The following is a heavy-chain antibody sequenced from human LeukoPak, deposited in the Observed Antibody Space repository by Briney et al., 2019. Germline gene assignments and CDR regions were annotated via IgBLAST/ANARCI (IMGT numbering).Heavy chain of an antibody. CDR2: ISSNGGST. J-gene: IGHJ6*02. Sequence: GGSLRLSCAASGFTFSSYAMHWVRQAPGKGLEYVSAISSNGGSTYYANSVKGRFTISRDNSKNTLYVQMGSLRAEDMAVYYCARDSSSTNPYYGMDVWGQGTTVTVS. V-gene: IGHV3-64*01. CDR3: ARDSSSTNPYYGMDV. D-gene: IGHD6-13*01. CDR1: GFTFSSYA.